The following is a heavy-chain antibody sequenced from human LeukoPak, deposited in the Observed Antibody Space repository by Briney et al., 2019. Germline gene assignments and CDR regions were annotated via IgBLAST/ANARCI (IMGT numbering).Heavy chain of an antibody. D-gene: IGHD6-19*01. J-gene: IGHJ1*01. CDR2: ITSRGGST. CDR1: GFIFTSSA. Sequence: GGSLRLSCAASGFIFTSSAMSWVRQAPGKRLEWVSAITSRGGSTYYADSVKGRFTISRDSSKNTLYLQMNSLRAEDTALYYCAKGRGSGWFAEYFHHWGQGTLVTVSS. CDR3: AKGRGSGWFAEYFHH. V-gene: IGHV3-23*01.